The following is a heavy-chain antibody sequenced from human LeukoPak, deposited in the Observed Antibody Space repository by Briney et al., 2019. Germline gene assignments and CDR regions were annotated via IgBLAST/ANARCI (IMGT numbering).Heavy chain of an antibody. V-gene: IGHV4-39*02. Sequence: PSETLSLTCTVSGGSISGSSYYWGWIRQPPGKGLEWIGSIYYSGSTYYNPSLKSRVTISVDTSKNQFSLKLNSVTATDTAVYYCARVEVLLPAYFDYWGQGTLVTVSS. CDR2: IYYSGST. CDR3: ARVEVLLPAYFDY. D-gene: IGHD2-15*01. CDR1: GGSISGSSYY. J-gene: IGHJ4*02.